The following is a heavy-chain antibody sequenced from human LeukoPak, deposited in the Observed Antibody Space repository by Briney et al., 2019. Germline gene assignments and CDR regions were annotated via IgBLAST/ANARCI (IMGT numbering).Heavy chain of an antibody. V-gene: IGHV1-46*03. J-gene: IGHJ4*02. Sequence: ASVKVSCKASGYTFTKYYIHWVRQAPGQGLEWMGIIKLGGSTTTYTQKIQCTQKFQDRVTMTWDTSTSTAYMDLSSLRSEDAAVYYCAREIPESYYFDYWGQGTLVTVSS. CDR1: GYTFTKYY. CDR3: AREIPESYYFDY. CDR2: IKLGGSTT. D-gene: IGHD1-14*01.